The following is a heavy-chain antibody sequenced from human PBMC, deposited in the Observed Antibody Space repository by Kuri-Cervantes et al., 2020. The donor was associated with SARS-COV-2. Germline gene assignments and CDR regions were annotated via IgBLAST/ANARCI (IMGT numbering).Heavy chain of an antibody. V-gene: IGHV3-9*03. CDR1: GFTFDDYA. D-gene: IGHD4-17*01. J-gene: IGHJ4*02. CDR2: ISWNSGSI. Sequence: GGSLRLSCAASGFTFDDYAMHWVRQAPGKGLEWVSGISWNSGSIGYADSVKGRFTISRDNAKNSLYLQMNSLRAEDMALYYCASYGDYEGYWGQGTLVTVSS. CDR3: ASYGDYEGY.